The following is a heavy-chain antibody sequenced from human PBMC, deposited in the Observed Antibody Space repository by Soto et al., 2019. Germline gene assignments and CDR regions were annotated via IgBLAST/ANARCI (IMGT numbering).Heavy chain of an antibody. CDR1: GGSISSYY. Sequence: SETLSLTCTFSGGSISSYYWSWIRQPPGKGLEWIGYIYYSGSTNYNPSLKSRVTISVDTSKNQFSLKLSSVTAADTAVYYCARARLAAAHPDYWGQGTLVTVSS. V-gene: IGHV4-59*01. J-gene: IGHJ4*02. D-gene: IGHD2-15*01. CDR2: IYYSGST. CDR3: ARARLAAAHPDY.